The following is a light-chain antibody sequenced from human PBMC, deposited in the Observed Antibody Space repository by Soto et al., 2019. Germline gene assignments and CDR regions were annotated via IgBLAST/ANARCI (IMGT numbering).Light chain of an antibody. CDR1: QSVLYRSNNKNY. CDR3: QQYYNTPQT. V-gene: IGKV4-1*01. CDR2: WAS. J-gene: IGKJ1*01. Sequence: DVVMTQSPDWVSVSLGERATINCKSSQSVLYRSNNKNYLAWYQQKPGQPPKLLIYWASTRESGVPDRFSGSGSGTHFTLTISSLQAEDVAVYYCQQYYNTPQTFGQGTKVEVK.